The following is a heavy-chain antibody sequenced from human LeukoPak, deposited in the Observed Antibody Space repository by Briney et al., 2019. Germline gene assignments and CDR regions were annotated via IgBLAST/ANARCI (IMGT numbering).Heavy chain of an antibody. CDR1: GYTFTGYY. J-gene: IGHJ4*02. V-gene: IGHV1-2*02. CDR2: MNSNSGET. D-gene: IGHD4-23*01. Sequence: ASVKVSCKASGYTFTGYYMHWVRQAPGQGLEWMGWMNSNSGETNYAQTFQGRVTMTRDTSISTAYMELSRLRSDDTAVYYCARDPGDYGGNRFDYWGQGTLVTISS. CDR3: ARDPGDYGGNRFDY.